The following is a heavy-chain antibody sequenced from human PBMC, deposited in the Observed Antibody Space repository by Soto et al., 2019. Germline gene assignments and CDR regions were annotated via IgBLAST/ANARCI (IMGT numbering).Heavy chain of an antibody. CDR3: SRQGSNGAYYYYGMDV. V-gene: IGHV5-51*01. J-gene: IGHJ6*02. CDR1: GYRFSSYW. Sequence: PGASLKISCQGSGYRFSSYWIAWVRQMPGKGLEWMGIIYPGDSDTIYSPSFQGQVTFSVDKSTSTAYLQWSSLKASDTAMYYCSRQGSNGAYYYYGMDVWGQGTTFTVSS. D-gene: IGHD2-8*01. CDR2: IYPGDSDT.